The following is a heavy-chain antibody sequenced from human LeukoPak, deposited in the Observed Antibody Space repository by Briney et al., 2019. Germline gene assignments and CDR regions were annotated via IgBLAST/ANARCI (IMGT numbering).Heavy chain of an antibody. Sequence: PSETLSLTCAVYGGSFSGYYWSWIRQPPGKGLEWIGEISHSGSTNYNPSLKSRVTISVDTSKNQFSLKLSSVTAADTAVYYCARRRVRGVIIIHSVFDYWGQGTLVTVSS. CDR1: GGSFSGYY. D-gene: IGHD3-10*01. J-gene: IGHJ4*02. CDR3: ARRRVRGVIIIHSVFDY. CDR2: ISHSGST. V-gene: IGHV4-34*01.